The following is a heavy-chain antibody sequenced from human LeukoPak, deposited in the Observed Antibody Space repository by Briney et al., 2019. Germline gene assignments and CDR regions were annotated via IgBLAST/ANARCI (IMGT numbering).Heavy chain of an antibody. J-gene: IGHJ4*02. CDR2: INGRGANT. D-gene: IGHD4/OR15-4a*01. V-gene: IGHV3-23*01. CDR1: GFTVSSNY. CDR3: AKDRPGFYGDFDY. Sequence: PGGSLRLSCAASGFTVSSNYMSWVRQAPGKGLEWVSAINGRGANTYYADSVKGRFTISRDNSKYTLYLQIISLRVEDTAVYYCAKDRPGFYGDFDYWGQGTLVTVSS.